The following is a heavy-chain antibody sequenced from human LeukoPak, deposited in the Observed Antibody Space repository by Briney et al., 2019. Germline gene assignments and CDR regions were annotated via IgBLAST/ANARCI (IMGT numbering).Heavy chain of an antibody. CDR1: GFTFSSYG. Sequence: GSLRLSCAASGFTFSSYGMHWVRQAPGKGLEWVAVISYDGSNKYYADSVKGRFTISRDNSKNTLYLQMNSLRAEDTAVYYCAKDRERLAGPFDYWGQGTLVTVSS. CDR2: ISYDGSNK. J-gene: IGHJ4*02. D-gene: IGHD6-19*01. V-gene: IGHV3-30*18. CDR3: AKDRERLAGPFDY.